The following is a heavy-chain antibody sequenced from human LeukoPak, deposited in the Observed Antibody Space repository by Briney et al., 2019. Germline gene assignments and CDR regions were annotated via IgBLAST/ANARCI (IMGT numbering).Heavy chain of an antibody. Sequence: GGSLRLSCAASGFTFSSYGMHWVRQAPGKGLEWVAFIRYDGNEKYYADSVKGRFTISRDNSKNTLYLQMDSLRVEDTAMYYCAKDQAGAWGQGTLVTVSS. CDR1: GFTFSSYG. D-gene: IGHD1-26*01. CDR2: IRYDGNEK. J-gene: IGHJ5*02. CDR3: AKDQAGA. V-gene: IGHV3-30*02.